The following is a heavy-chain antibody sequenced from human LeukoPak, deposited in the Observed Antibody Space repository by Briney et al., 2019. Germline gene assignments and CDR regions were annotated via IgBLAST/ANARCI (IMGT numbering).Heavy chain of an antibody. CDR3: ARFPNYDFWSGYYSVDY. CDR1: GYTFTSYD. D-gene: IGHD3-3*01. J-gene: IGHJ4*02. CDR2: MNPISGNT. V-gene: IGHV1-8*01. Sequence: ASVRVSCKASGYTFTSYDINWVRQATGQGLEWMGWMNPISGNTGYAQKFQGRVTMTRNTSISTAYMELSSLRSEDTAVYYCARFPNYDFWSGYYSVDYWGQGTLVTVSS.